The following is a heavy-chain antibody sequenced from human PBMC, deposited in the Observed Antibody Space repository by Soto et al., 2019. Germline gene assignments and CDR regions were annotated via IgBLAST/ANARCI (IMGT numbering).Heavy chain of an antibody. D-gene: IGHD2-8*01. V-gene: IGHV3-48*02. J-gene: IGHJ4*02. CDR2: ITGSSDTI. CDR1: GFFFTTYP. CDR3: ARVDNGNTGADY. Sequence: PGGSLRLSCAASGFFFTTYPMNWGRQAPGKGLEWIAYITGSSDTIYYADPVKGRFTISRDNAKSSLYLQMNSLRDEDTAVYYCARVDNGNTGADYWGQGTLVTVS.